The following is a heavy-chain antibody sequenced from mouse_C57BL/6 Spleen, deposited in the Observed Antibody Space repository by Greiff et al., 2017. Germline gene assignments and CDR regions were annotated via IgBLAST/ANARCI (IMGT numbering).Heavy chain of an antibody. CDR3: ARGDGYWFAY. V-gene: IGHV1-81*01. D-gene: IGHD2-3*01. CDR2: IYPRSGNT. CDR1: GYTFTSYG. Sequence: VQRVESGAELARPGASVKLSCKASGYTFTSYGLSWVKQRTGQSLEWIGEIYPRSGNTYYNEKFKGKATLTADKSSSTAYMELRSLTSEDSAVYFCARGDGYWFAYWGQGTLVTVSA. J-gene: IGHJ3*01.